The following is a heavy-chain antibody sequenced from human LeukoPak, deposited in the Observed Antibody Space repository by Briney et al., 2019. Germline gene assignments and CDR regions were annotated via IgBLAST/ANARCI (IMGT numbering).Heavy chain of an antibody. CDR2: ISSSGGST. V-gene: IGHV3-23*01. CDR3: AKEPLSRVSYNWFDP. CDR1: GFTFSRYD. J-gene: IGHJ5*02. D-gene: IGHD1-26*01. Sequence: PGGSLRLSCAASGFTFSRYDMNWVRQAPGKGLECVSAISSSGGSTHYADSVKGRFTISRDNSKSTLYLQMNSLRAEDTAVYYCAKEPLSRVSYNWFDPWGQGTLVTVSS.